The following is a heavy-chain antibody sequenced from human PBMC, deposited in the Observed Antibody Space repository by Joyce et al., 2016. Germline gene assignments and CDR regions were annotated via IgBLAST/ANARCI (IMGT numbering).Heavy chain of an antibody. V-gene: IGHV4-34*01. CDR2: ISHGGST. J-gene: IGHJ4*02. CDR1: GDSFRGHD. CDR3: ASLFPFDY. Sequence: QVQIQQWGAGLVKPSETLSLTCAVYGDSFRGHDWSWIRQSPGKGLAWIGAISHGGSTTYNPSLKSRVTMSVDTSKNQISLRLTSVTVADTAIYYCASLFPFDYWGQGTLVTVSS.